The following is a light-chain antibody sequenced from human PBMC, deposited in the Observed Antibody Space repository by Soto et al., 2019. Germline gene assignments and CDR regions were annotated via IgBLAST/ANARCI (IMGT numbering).Light chain of an antibody. CDR2: GAS. V-gene: IGKV3-20*01. CDR3: QQYGSSPPFT. J-gene: IGKJ2*01. Sequence: EIVLTQSPGTLSLSPGERATLSCRASQSVSSSYLAWYQQKPDQAPRLLIYGASSRATGIPARFSGSGSGTDFTITISRLEPEDFAVYYCQQYGSSPPFTFGQGTKLEIK. CDR1: QSVSSSY.